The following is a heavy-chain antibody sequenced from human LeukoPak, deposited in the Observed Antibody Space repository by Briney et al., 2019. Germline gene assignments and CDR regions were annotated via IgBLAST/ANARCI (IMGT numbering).Heavy chain of an antibody. CDR2: INHSGST. CDR3: ARIGWYREFDY. CDR1: GGSFSGYY. V-gene: IGHV4-34*01. D-gene: IGHD6-19*01. J-gene: IGHJ4*02. Sequence: SETLSLTCAVYGGSFSGYYWSWIRQPPGKGLEWIGEINHSGSTNYNPSLKSRVTISVDTSKNQFSLKLSSVIAADTAVYYCARIGWYREFDYWGQGTLVTVSS.